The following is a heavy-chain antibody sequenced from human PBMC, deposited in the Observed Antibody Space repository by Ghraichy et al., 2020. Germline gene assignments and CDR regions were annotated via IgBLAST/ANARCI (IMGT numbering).Heavy chain of an antibody. CDR2: ISSSSSYI. J-gene: IGHJ4*02. Sequence: GESLNISCAASGFTFSSYSMNWVRQAPGKGLEWVSSISSSSSYIYYADSVKGRFTISRDNAKNSLYLQMNSLRAEDTAVYYCARDGPYGSGRIDYWGQGTLVTVSS. CDR1: GFTFSSYS. D-gene: IGHD3-10*01. CDR3: ARDGPYGSGRIDY. V-gene: IGHV3-21*01.